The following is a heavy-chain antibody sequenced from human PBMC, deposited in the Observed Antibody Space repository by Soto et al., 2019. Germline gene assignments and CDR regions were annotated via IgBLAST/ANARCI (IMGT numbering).Heavy chain of an antibody. CDR3: ARRGPGTYFDY. D-gene: IGHD6-13*01. Sequence: EVQLLDSGGGLVQPGGSLRLSCAASGFTFSSYAMNWVRQAPGKGLEWVSVISGSGGSTYYADSVKGRFTISRDNSKNPLYLQMNSLSAGDTAVYYCARRGPGTYFDYWGQGTLVTVSS. CDR2: ISGSGGST. CDR1: GFTFSSYA. J-gene: IGHJ4*02. V-gene: IGHV3-23*01.